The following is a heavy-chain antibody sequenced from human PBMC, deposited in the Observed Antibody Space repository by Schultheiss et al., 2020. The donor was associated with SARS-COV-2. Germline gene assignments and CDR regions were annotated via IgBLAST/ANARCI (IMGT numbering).Heavy chain of an antibody. D-gene: IGHD6-19*01. J-gene: IGHJ4*02. Sequence: SETLSLTCTVSGGSISSYYWGWIRQPPGKGLEWIGSIYYSGSTYYNPSLKSRVTISVDTSKNQFSLKLSSVTAADTAVYYCARRGRSSGWFYYFDYWGQGTLVTVAS. V-gene: IGHV4-39*01. CDR2: IYYSGST. CDR1: GGSISSYY. CDR3: ARRGRSSGWFYYFDY.